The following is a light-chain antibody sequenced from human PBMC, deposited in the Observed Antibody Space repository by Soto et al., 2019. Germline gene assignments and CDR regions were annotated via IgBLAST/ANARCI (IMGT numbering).Light chain of an antibody. J-gene: IGLJ1*01. V-gene: IGLV2-14*01. CDR3: SSYTSSSTLEV. CDR1: SRDVGCYNY. Sequence: QSALTQPASVSGSPGQSITISCTGTSRDVGCYNYVSWYQQHPGKAPKLMIYEVSNRPSGVSNRFSGSKSGNTASLTISGLQAEDEADYYCSSYTSSSTLEVFGTGTKLTVL. CDR2: EVS.